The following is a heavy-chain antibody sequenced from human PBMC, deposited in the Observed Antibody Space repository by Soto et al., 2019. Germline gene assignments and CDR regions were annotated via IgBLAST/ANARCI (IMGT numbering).Heavy chain of an antibody. CDR2: IFHSGST. CDR1: GGSISRLGYC. Sequence: RSETLSLTCAVSGGSISRLGYCWSWIRQPAGKGLEWFGYIFHSGSTYYNPSLKSPFTISLARSKTPFSLKLSSVNAADSAAFYWARVVFSGGTNWFDPWGQGTLVTVSS. D-gene: IGHD2-15*01. V-gene: IGHV4-30-2*01. CDR3: ARVVFSGGTNWFDP. J-gene: IGHJ5*02.